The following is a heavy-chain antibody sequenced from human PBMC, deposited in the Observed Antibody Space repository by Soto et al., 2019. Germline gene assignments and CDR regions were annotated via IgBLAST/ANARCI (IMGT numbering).Heavy chain of an antibody. D-gene: IGHD3-16*01. Sequence: DVQLVESGGGLVRPGGSLRLSCAAPGFTFSSYWMHWVRQVPGKGLVWVSRIKEYGSVINYPDSVKGRFTIFSDNSKNTLYLEMNSLRAEDAAVYYCTRDIGGRGAYWGQGTLVTVSS. J-gene: IGHJ4*02. CDR1: GFTFSSYW. V-gene: IGHV3-74*01. CDR2: IKEYGSVI. CDR3: TRDIGGRGAY.